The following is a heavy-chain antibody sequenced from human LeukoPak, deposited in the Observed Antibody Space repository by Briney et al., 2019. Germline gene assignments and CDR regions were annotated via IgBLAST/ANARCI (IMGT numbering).Heavy chain of an antibody. J-gene: IGHJ5*02. D-gene: IGHD6-13*01. CDR1: GFTFSTYP. Sequence: GTSLRLSCAASGFTFSTYPMHWVRQAPGKGLEWVALISYDGSKEFLADSVKGRFSISRDNAENTLYFQMNSLRAEDTAVYYCARDPSTARYSNYWANNVFDPWGQGTLVTVSS. CDR3: ARDPSTARYSNYWANNVFDP. V-gene: IGHV3-30*14. CDR2: ISYDGSKE.